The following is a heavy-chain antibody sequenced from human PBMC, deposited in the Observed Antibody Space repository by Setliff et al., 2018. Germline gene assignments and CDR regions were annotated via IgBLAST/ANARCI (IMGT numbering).Heavy chain of an antibody. Sequence: SETLSLTCTVSGGSFSGYYWSWIRQPPGKGLEWIGEINHSGSTNYNPSLKSRVTISVDTSKTQFSLKLSSVTAADTAVYYCARGGYSRGPPVYYFDYWGQGTLVTVSS. CDR3: ARGGYSRGPPVYYFDY. V-gene: IGHV4-34*01. CDR1: GGSFSGYY. CDR2: INHSGST. J-gene: IGHJ4*02. D-gene: IGHD5-12*01.